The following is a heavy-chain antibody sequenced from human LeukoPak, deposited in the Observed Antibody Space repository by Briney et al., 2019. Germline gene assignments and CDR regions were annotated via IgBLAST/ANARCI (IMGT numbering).Heavy chain of an antibody. CDR2: IWYDGSNQ. Sequence: GGSLRLSCAASRFTFRNYGMHWVRQAPGKGLEWVAVIWYDGSNQVYADSVKGRFTVSRDNSKNTLYLQMNSLRAEDTAVYYCVRDPSGSGFAFDSWGQGALVTVSS. CDR3: VRDPSGSGFAFDS. D-gene: IGHD1-1*01. V-gene: IGHV3-33*01. CDR1: RFTFRNYG. J-gene: IGHJ4*02.